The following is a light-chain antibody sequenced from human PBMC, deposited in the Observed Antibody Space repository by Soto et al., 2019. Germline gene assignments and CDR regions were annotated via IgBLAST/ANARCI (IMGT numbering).Light chain of an antibody. CDR3: CSYAGSSTVV. V-gene: IGLV2-23*01. J-gene: IGLJ2*01. CDR1: SSDVGSYNL. Sequence: QSVLTQPASVSGSPGQSITISCTGTSSDVGSYNLVSWYQQHPGKAPKLMIYEASKRPSGVSNRFSGSKSGNTASLPISGLQAEDEADYYCCSYAGSSTVVFGGGTKLTVL. CDR2: EAS.